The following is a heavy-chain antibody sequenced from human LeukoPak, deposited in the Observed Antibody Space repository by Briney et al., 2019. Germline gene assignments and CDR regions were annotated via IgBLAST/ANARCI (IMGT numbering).Heavy chain of an antibody. CDR1: GFTFSSYA. V-gene: IGHV3-30*04. J-gene: IGHJ4*02. D-gene: IGHD3-10*01. Sequence: GGSLRLSCAASGFTFSSYAMHWVRQAPGKGLEWVAVISYDGSNKYYADSVKGRFTISRDNSKNKLYLQMNSLRAEDTAVYYCAREAYYYGSGSYYPESEFDYWGQGTLVTVSS. CDR2: ISYDGSNK. CDR3: AREAYYYGSGSYYPESEFDY.